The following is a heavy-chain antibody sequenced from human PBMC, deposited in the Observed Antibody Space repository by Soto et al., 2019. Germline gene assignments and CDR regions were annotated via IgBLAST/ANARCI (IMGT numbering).Heavy chain of an antibody. D-gene: IGHD6-6*01. V-gene: IGHV4-34*01. CDR1: GGSFSGYY. CDR2: INHSGST. Sequence: QVQLQQWGAGLLKPSETLSLTCAVYGGSFSGYYWSWIRQPPGKGLEWIGEINHSGSTNYNPSLKRRVTISVDTSKNQFSLKLSSVTAADTAVYYCARHRSHRYSSSSTHFDYWGQGTLVTVSS. CDR3: ARHRSHRYSSSSTHFDY. J-gene: IGHJ4*02.